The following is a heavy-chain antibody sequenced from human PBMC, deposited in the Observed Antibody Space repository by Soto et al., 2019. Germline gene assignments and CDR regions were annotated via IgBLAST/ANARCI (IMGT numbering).Heavy chain of an antibody. V-gene: IGHV3-23*01. CDR3: AKDRRITIFGVDPFDY. D-gene: IGHD3-3*01. CDR1: GFTFSSYA. CDR2: ISGSGGST. Sequence: EVQLLESGGGLVQPGGSLRLSCAASGFTFSSYAMSWVRQAPGKGLECVSAISGSGGSTYYADSVKGRFTISRDNSKNTLYLQMNSLRAEDTAVYYCAKDRRITIFGVDPFDYWGHVPLVTVSS. J-gene: IGHJ4*01.